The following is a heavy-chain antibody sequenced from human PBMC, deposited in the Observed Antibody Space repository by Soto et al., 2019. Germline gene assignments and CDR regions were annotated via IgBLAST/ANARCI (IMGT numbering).Heavy chain of an antibody. Sequence: QVQLVQSGAEVEKPGASVNVSCKASGYTFSSYGINWVRQAPGEGLEWMGRISTYNGNTKYSPKFQGRVTMTTDTSTRTVYMELRSLRSDDTAVYYCARERGLTVSTLLGYWGQGTLVTVSS. CDR3: ARERGLTVSTLLGY. D-gene: IGHD2-15*01. CDR1: GYTFSSYG. CDR2: ISTYNGNT. J-gene: IGHJ4*02. V-gene: IGHV1-18*01.